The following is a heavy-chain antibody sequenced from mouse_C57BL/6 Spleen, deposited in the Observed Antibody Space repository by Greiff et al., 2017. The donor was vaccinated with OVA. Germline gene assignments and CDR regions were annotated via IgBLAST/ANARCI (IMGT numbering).Heavy chain of an antibody. Sequence: VESGGGLVQPKGSLKLSCAASGFSFNTYAMNWVRQAPGKGLEWVARIRSKSNNYATYYADSVKDRFTISRDDSESMLYLQMNNLKTEDTAMYYCVRGYDYDWYFDVWGTGTTVTVSS. CDR2: IRSKSNNYAT. J-gene: IGHJ1*03. D-gene: IGHD2-4*01. CDR3: VRGYDYDWYFDV. V-gene: IGHV10-1*01. CDR1: GFSFNTYA.